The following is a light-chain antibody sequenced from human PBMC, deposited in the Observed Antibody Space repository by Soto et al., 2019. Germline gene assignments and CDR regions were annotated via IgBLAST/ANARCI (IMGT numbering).Light chain of an antibody. CDR1: QTISSW. CDR3: QHYNSYSEA. J-gene: IGKJ1*01. V-gene: IGKV1-5*03. Sequence: DIQMTPSPSTLPASVGDRVTITCRASQTISSWLAWYQQKPGKAPKLLIYKASTLKSGVPPRFSGSGSGTEFTLTISSLQPDDFATYYCQHYNSYSEAFGQGTKVDIK. CDR2: KAS.